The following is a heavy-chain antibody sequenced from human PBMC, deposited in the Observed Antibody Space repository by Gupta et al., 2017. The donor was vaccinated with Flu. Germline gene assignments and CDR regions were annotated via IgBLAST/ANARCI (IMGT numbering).Heavy chain of an antibody. D-gene: IGHD3-16*01. V-gene: IGHV3-48*02. Sequence: EVQLVESGGGLVQPGGSLRLPFLLSGFTFSDSHMNWTRQAPGKGLEWISYIGSGGNTDYADSVRGRFTISRDNARDSLFLQMNSLRDEDTALYYCVRDLNWAFVLWDQGTLVTVSS. CDR3: VRDLNWAFVL. J-gene: IGHJ4*02. CDR2: IGSGGNT. CDR1: GFTFSDSH.